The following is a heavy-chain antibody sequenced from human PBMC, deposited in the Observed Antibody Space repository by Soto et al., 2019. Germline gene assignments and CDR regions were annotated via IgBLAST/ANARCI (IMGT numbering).Heavy chain of an antibody. J-gene: IGHJ3*01. CDR3: ARGPGDIVVVVAATSDAFDL. D-gene: IGHD2-15*01. Sequence: QVQLVQSGAEVKKPGASVKVSCKASGYTFTGYYMHWVRQAPGQGLEWMGWINPNSGGTNYAQKFQCWVTMTRDRSISTADMELSRLRSDDTAVYYCARGPGDIVVVVAATSDAFDLWGQGTMVTVSS. CDR1: GYTFTGYY. V-gene: IGHV1-2*04. CDR2: INPNSGGT.